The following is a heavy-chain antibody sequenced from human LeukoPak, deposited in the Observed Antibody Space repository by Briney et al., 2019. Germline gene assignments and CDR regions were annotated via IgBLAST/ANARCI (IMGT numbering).Heavy chain of an antibody. CDR1: GGSFSGYY. CDR3: ARLYCSGGSCVYFDY. CDR2: INHSGST. Sequence: SETLSLTCAVYGGSFSGYYWSWIRQPPGKGLEWIGEINHSGSTNYNPSLKSRVTISVDTSKNQFSLKLSSVTAADTAVYYCARLYCSGGSCVYFDYWGQGTLVTVSS. V-gene: IGHV4-34*01. D-gene: IGHD2-15*01. J-gene: IGHJ4*02.